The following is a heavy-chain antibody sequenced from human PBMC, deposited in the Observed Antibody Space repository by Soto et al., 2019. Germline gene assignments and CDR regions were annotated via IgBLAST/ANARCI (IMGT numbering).Heavy chain of an antibody. Sequence: QLQLQESGSRLVKSSETLSLTCGVYGDTISTGGYSWAWIRQPPGKALAWIGHTYYTPSPKTRVIISVDRSKNQFSLKVSSVTAADPAVYYCARETYGDYVGYFDPWGQGTLVTVSS. V-gene: IGHV4-30-2*01. CDR3: ARETYGDYVGYFDP. CDR2: T. D-gene: IGHD4-17*01. CDR1: GDTISTGGYS. J-gene: IGHJ5*02.